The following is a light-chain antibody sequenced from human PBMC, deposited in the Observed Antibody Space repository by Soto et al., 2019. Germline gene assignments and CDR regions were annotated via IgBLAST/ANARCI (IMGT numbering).Light chain of an antibody. Sequence: EIVMSQSPATLSVSPGERATLSCTPSQSVSSNYLAWYHQKPGQAPRLLIYGASTRATGIPARFSGSGSGTYFTLTISSLQSEDFAVYYCQHYSNWPPWTFGQGTKVDIK. CDR1: QSVSSN. V-gene: IGKV3-15*01. J-gene: IGKJ1*01. CDR3: QHYSNWPPWT. CDR2: GAS.